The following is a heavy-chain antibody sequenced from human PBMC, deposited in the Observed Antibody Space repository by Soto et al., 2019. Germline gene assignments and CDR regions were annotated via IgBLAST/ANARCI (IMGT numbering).Heavy chain of an antibody. D-gene: IGHD3-22*01. CDR3: AINGTYYDRRGYYSD. Sequence: GGSLRLSCEASGFTFSSYAMSWVRHAPGKGLEWVSAISGSGGTTYSADSVKGRFTISRDNSKNTLRLQMNNLRAEDTAVYYCAINGTYYDRRGYYSDRGQGTLVTVSS. CDR1: GFTFSSYA. CDR2: ISGSGGTT. J-gene: IGHJ4*02. V-gene: IGHV3-23*01.